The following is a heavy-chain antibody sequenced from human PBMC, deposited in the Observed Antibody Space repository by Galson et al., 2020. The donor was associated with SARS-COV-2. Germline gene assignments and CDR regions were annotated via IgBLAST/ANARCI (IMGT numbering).Heavy chain of an antibody. D-gene: IGHD2-21*01. CDR1: GYSFTSYW. V-gene: IGHV5-51*01. J-gene: IGHJ3*02. Sequence: KIGESLKISCKGSGYSFTSYWIGWVRQMPGKGLEWMGIIYPGDSDTRYSPSFQGQVTISADKSISTAYLQWSSLKASDTAMYYCARPYCGGDCYPRPDAFDIWGQGTMVTVSS. CDR3: ARPYCGGDCYPRPDAFDI. CDR2: IYPGDSDT.